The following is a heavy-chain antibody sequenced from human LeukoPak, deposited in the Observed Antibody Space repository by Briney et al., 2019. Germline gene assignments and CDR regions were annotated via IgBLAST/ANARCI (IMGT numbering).Heavy chain of an antibody. Sequence: PGGSLRLSCAASGFTVSSNYMSWVRQAPGKGLEWVSVIYSGGSTYYADSVKGRFTISRDNSKNTLYLQMNSLRVEDTAVYYCTSGRQWLAFDYWGQGTLVTVSS. CDR1: GFTVSSNY. D-gene: IGHD6-19*01. CDR3: TSGRQWLAFDY. J-gene: IGHJ4*02. V-gene: IGHV3-66*01. CDR2: IYSGGST.